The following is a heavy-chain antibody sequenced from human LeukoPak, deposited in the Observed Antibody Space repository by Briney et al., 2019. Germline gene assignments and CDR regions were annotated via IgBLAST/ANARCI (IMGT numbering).Heavy chain of an antibody. D-gene: IGHD2-15*01. CDR1: GFTFSSYS. Sequence: PGGSLRLSCTASGFTFSSYSMNWVRQAPGKGLEWVSSISSSRSYIYYADSVKGRFTISRDNAKNSLYLQMNSLRAEDTAVYYCARNGRYCSDDNCYSTDRHYYYYFMDVWGKGTTVTVSS. CDR2: ISSSRSYI. V-gene: IGHV3-21*01. CDR3: ARNGRYCSDDNCYSTDRHYYYYFMDV. J-gene: IGHJ6*03.